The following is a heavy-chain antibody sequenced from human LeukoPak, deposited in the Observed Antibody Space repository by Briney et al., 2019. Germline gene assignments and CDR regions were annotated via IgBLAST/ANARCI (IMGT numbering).Heavy chain of an antibody. CDR1: GFTVSSNY. V-gene: IGHV3-66*01. D-gene: IGHD2-2*01. Sequence: PGGSLRLSCAASGFTVSSNYMSWVRQAPGKGLEWVSVIYSGGSTYYADSVKGRFTISRDNSKNTLYLQMNSLRAEDTAVYYCAATGGGHCSSTSCPSSHWGQGTLVTVSS. J-gene: IGHJ4*02. CDR2: IYSGGST. CDR3: AATGGGHCSSTSCPSSH.